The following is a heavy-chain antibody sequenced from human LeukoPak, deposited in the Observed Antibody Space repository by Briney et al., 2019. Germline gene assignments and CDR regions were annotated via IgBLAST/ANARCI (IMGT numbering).Heavy chain of an antibody. Sequence: SETLSLTCSVSGGSIRGYYWSWLRQPPGKGLDWVGYIFYTGSPNYNPSLKSRVTISVDASENQFSLKLSSVTAADTAVYYCARVRGVSSSGWWLDYWGQGTLVTVSS. D-gene: IGHD6-19*01. J-gene: IGHJ4*02. V-gene: IGHV4-59*01. CDR3: ARVRGVSSSGWWLDY. CDR1: GGSIRGYY. CDR2: IFYTGSP.